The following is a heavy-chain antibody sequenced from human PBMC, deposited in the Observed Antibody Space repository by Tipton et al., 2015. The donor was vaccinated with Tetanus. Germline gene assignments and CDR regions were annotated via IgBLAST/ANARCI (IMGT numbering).Heavy chain of an antibody. V-gene: IGHV4-4*08. Sequence: LTCTVSGDSMTKYYWSWVRQPPGKGLEWISYIFASGSTNYNPALKSRVTISMDTSKNQISLKLSSVTAADSAVYYCARGRQRLVPAGFDLWGQGTLVTVSS. D-gene: IGHD6-13*01. CDR3: ARGRQRLVPAGFDL. J-gene: IGHJ5*02. CDR1: GDSMTKYY. CDR2: IFASGST.